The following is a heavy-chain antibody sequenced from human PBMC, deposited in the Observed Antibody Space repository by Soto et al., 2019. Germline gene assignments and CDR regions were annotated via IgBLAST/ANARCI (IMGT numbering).Heavy chain of an antibody. Sequence: VQLVESGGGVVQPGRSLRLSCAASGFTFSDYAMHWVRQAPGKGLEWVAVVSHDGRNTHYADCVKGRFIISRDSSKNTVSLEMTSLRAEDTAVFYCAKGGRQWLVTSDFNYWGQGALVTVSS. D-gene: IGHD6-19*01. V-gene: IGHV3-30*18. CDR3: AKGGRQWLVTSDFNY. CDR2: VSHDGRNT. J-gene: IGHJ4*02. CDR1: GFTFSDYA.